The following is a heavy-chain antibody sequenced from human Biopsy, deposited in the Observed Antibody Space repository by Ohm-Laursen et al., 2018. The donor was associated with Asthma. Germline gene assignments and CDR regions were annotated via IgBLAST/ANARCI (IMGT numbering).Heavy chain of an antibody. J-gene: IGHJ6*02. CDR2: ISVYNGNT. CDR1: GYTFNSAG. CDR3: ARAVDYSHYYGIDV. Sequence: ASVKVSCKTSGYTFNSAGITWVRQAPGQGLERMGWISVYNGNTKVAQKLQDRVTMITDTSTSTAYMELRSLRSDDTAVYFCARAVDYSHYYGIDVWGQGTTVPVS. V-gene: IGHV1-18*01. D-gene: IGHD3-10*01.